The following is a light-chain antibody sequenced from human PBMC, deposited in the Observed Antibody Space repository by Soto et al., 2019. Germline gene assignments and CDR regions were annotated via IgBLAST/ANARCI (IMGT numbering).Light chain of an antibody. CDR3: QQYGSSPEYT. Sequence: EIVLTQSPGTLSLSPGERATLSCRASQSVSSSYLAWYQQKPGQAPRLLIYGASGRATGIPDRFSGSGSGTDFIFTISRLEPEDFAVYYCQQYGSSPEYTFGQWTKLEIK. V-gene: IGKV3-20*01. CDR1: QSVSSSY. J-gene: IGKJ2*01. CDR2: GAS.